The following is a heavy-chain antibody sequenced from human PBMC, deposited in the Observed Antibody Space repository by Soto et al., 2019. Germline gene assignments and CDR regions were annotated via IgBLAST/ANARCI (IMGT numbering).Heavy chain of an antibody. CDR3: ARDPYQLPRTHYYYYGMDV. CDR2: IIPIFGTA. J-gene: IGHJ6*02. CDR1: GGTFSSYA. V-gene: IGHV1-69*13. D-gene: IGHD2-2*01. Sequence: SVKVSCKASGGTFSSYAISWVQQAPGQGLEWMGGIIPIFGTANYAQKFQGRVTITADESTSTAYMELSSLRSEDTAVYYCARDPYQLPRTHYYYYGMDVWGQGTTVTVSS.